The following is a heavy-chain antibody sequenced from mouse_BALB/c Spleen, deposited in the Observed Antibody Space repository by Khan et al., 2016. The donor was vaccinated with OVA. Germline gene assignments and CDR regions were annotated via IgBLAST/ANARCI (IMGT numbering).Heavy chain of an antibody. CDR2: ISSGSSTI. J-gene: IGHJ4*01. CDR3: ARRRIYDGYYGGAMDY. D-gene: IGHD2-3*01. CDR1: GFTFSGFG. Sequence: EVQLVESGGGLVQPGGSRKLSCAASGFTFSGFGMHWVRQAPEKGLEWVAYISSGSSTIYYADTVKGRFTISRDNHKHTLFLQMSSLRSEDTAMYYCARRRIYDGYYGGAMDYWGQGTSVTVSS. V-gene: IGHV5-17*02.